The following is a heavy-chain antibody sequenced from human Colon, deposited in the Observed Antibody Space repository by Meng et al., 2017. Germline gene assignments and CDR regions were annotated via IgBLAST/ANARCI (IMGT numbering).Heavy chain of an antibody. D-gene: IGHD5-18*01. V-gene: IGHV6-1*01. J-gene: IGHJ4*02. Sequence: QVQLQQSGPGLVKPSQTLSLTCVISGDSVSSNTAAWNWIRQSPSRGLEWLGRTYYRSKWYNEYAVSVKSRMTFNADTSKNQVSLQVNSVTPEETAVYYCARDHGYCYGLPLDYWGQGILVTVSS. CDR1: GDSVSSNTAA. CDR2: TYYRSKWYN. CDR3: ARDHGYCYGLPLDY.